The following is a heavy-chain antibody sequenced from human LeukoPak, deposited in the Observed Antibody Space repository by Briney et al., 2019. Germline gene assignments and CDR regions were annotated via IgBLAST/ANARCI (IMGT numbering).Heavy chain of an antibody. CDR1: GFTFDHYA. Sequence: GGSLRLSCAASGFTFDHYAMHWVRQAPGKGLEWVSLFGGDGTTTYYADSVRGRFTISRDNSKNSLYLQMNSLTTEDTALYYCAKVYCGGHGYSSGMDVWGQGTTVTVSS. D-gene: IGHD2-21*02. CDR3: AKVYCGGHGYSSGMDV. J-gene: IGHJ6*02. CDR2: FGGDGTTT. V-gene: IGHV3-43*02.